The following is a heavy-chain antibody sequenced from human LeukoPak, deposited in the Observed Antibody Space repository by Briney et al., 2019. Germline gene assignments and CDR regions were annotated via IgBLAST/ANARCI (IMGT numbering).Heavy chain of an antibody. CDR1: GFIFSDYW. V-gene: IGHV3-74*01. Sequence: GGSLRLSCTASGFIFSDYWMSWVRQAPGKGLVWVSRINNDGSSASYVDSVRGRFTISRDNAKNTLFLQMNSLRAEDTAVYYCARRGTGHGMDVWAKGPRSSSP. D-gene: IGHD1-1*01. CDR3: ARRGTGHGMDV. J-gene: IGHJ6*02. CDR2: INNDGSSA.